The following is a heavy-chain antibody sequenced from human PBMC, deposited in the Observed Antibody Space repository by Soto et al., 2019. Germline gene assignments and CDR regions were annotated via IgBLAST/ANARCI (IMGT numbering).Heavy chain of an antibody. CDR3: ARDGPQILESLLGSPDY. CDR1: GFTFRSYA. J-gene: IGHJ4*02. CDR2: ISYDGSNK. Sequence: QVQLVESGGGVVQPGRSLRLSCTASGFTFRSYAMHWVRQAPGKGLEWVALISYDGSNKYYADFVKGRFTISRDNSKNTLCLQMNSLSAEDTAVYYCARDGPQILESLLGSPDYWGQGTLVTVSS. D-gene: IGHD3-3*01. V-gene: IGHV3-30-3*01.